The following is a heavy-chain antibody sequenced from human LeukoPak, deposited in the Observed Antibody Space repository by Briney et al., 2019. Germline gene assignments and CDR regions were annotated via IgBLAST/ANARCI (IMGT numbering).Heavy chain of an antibody. Sequence: VSVKVSCMASGYTFTSYDINSVRQATGQGLEWMGWMNPNCGNTGYAQKFQGRVTMTRNTSISTAYMELSSLGSEDTAVYYCARGLSSGWYSDYWGQRTLVTVSS. CDR3: ARGLSSGWYSDY. CDR1: GYTFTSYD. CDR2: MNPNCGNT. J-gene: IGHJ4*02. V-gene: IGHV1-8*01. D-gene: IGHD6-19*01.